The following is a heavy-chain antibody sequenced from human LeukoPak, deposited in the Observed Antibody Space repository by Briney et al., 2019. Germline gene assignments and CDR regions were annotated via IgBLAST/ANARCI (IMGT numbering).Heavy chain of an antibody. CDR2: LYSNGNI. D-gene: IGHD1-26*01. CDR3: ATDSRTVGATGASDI. V-gene: IGHV3-53*01. CDR1: GFIVSRNY. Sequence: GGSLRLSCAASGFIVSRNYMGWVRQAPGKGLEWVSVLYSNGNIHYTDSVKGRFTISRDNSKNTLYLQMNSLRAEDTAVYYCATDSRTVGATGASDIWGQGTMVTVSS. J-gene: IGHJ3*02.